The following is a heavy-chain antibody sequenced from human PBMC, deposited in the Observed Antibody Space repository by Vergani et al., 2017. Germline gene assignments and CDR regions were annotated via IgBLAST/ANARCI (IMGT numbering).Heavy chain of an antibody. CDR2: LYSGDET. J-gene: IGHJ5*02. CDR1: GSTVSGNY. V-gene: IGHV3-66*02. CDR3: ARGNYYGSGTYVDP. D-gene: IGHD3-10*01. Sequence: ELQLVESGGGLVQPGGSLRLSCAASGSTVSGNYMTWVRQAPGKGLEWVSHLYSGDETYSAASVKGRVTISRDTSKNTLHLQINNLRVEDTAVYYCARGNYYGSGTYVDPWGQGTLVTVSS.